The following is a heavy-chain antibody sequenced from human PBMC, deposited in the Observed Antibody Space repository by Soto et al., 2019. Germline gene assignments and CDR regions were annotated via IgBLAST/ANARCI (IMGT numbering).Heavy chain of an antibody. CDR3: ARGVGDCSSTGCGYYFEY. CDR1: GGTFSSYA. D-gene: IGHD2-2*01. J-gene: IGHJ4*02. Sequence: SVKVSCKASGGTFSSYAISWVRQAPGQGLEWMGGIIPIYGTANYAQKFQGRVTITADKSTSTAYMELSSLRSEDTAVYYCARGVGDCSSTGCGYYFEYWGQGTLVTVSS. V-gene: IGHV1-69*06. CDR2: IIPIYGTA.